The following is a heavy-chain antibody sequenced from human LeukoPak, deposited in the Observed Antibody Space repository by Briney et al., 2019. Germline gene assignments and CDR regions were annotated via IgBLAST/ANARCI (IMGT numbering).Heavy chain of an antibody. J-gene: IGHJ4*02. D-gene: IGHD2-2*01. CDR2: IYSGGST. CDR1: GFTVSSNY. Sequence: PGGSLRLSCAASGFTVSSNYMSWVRQAPGKGLEWVAVIYSGGSTYYADSVKGRFTISRDNSKNTLYLQMNSLRAEDTAVYYCARRYCSSTSCYEFDYWGQGTLVTVSS. CDR3: ARRYCSSTSCYEFDY. V-gene: IGHV3-53*01.